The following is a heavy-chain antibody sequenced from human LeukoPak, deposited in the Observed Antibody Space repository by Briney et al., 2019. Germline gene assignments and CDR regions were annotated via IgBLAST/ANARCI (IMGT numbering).Heavy chain of an antibody. J-gene: IGHJ5*02. Sequence: ASVKVSCKASGYTFTTYAMHWVRQAPGQRLEWMGWINAGNGNTKYSQKFQGRVTITRDTSASTAYMELSSLRSEDTAVYYCARADYGDYLNLGSPDHWGQGTLVTVSS. CDR1: GYTFTTYA. CDR2: INAGNGNT. V-gene: IGHV1-3*01. CDR3: ARADYGDYLNLGSPDH. D-gene: IGHD4-17*01.